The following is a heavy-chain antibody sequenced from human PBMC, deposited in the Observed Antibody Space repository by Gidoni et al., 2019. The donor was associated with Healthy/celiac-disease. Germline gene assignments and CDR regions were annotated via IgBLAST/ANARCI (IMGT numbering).Heavy chain of an antibody. V-gene: IGHV1-3*01. J-gene: IGHJ4*02. CDR3: ARVSGVWGSYRYILDY. Sequence: QVQLVQSGAEVKKPGASVKVSCKASGYTFTSYTMHWVRQAPGQRLEWMGWINAGNGNTKYSQIFQGRVTITRDTSASTAYMELSSLRSEDTAVYYCARVSGVWGSYRYILDYWGQGTLVTVSS. CDR2: INAGNGNT. CDR1: GYTFTSYT. D-gene: IGHD3-16*02.